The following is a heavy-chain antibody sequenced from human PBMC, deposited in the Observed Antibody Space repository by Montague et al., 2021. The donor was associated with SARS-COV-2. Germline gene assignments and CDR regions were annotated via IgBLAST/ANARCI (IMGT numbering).Heavy chain of an antibody. CDR2: IWYDGSNK. J-gene: IGHJ6*02. CDR1: GFTFSSYG. Sequence: SLRLSCAASGFTFSSYGMHWVRQAPGKGLEWVAVIWYDGSNKYYADSVKGRFTISRDNSKNTLYLRMNSLRAEDTAVYYCARDGGGSYLYYYYGMDVWGQGTTVTVSS. V-gene: IGHV3-33*08. D-gene: IGHD1-26*01. CDR3: ARDGGGSYLYYYYGMDV.